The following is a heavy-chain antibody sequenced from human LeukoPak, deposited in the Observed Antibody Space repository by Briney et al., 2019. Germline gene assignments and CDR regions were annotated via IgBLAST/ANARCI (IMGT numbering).Heavy chain of an antibody. CDR3: ARGPRAAADDY. V-gene: IGHV1-24*01. CDR2: FDPEDGET. Sequence: ASVKVSCKVSGYTLTELSMHWVRQAPGKGLEWMGGFDPEDGETIYAQKFQGRVTITRDTSASTAYMELTSLTSADTAVYYCARGPRAAADDYWGQGTLVTVSS. D-gene: IGHD6-13*01. J-gene: IGHJ4*02. CDR1: GYTLTELS.